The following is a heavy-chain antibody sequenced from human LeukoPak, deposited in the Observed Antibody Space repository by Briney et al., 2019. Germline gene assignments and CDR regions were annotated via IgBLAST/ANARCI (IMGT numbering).Heavy chain of an antibody. V-gene: IGHV1-3*01. CDR3: ARDIAPYYYDSSGYYPRWFDP. Sequence: ASVKVSCKASGYTFTSYAMHWVRQAPGQRLEWMGWINAGNGNTKYSQKFQGRVTITRDTSASTAYMELSSLRSEDTAVYYCARDIAPYYYDSSGYYPRWFDPWGQGTLVTVSS. D-gene: IGHD3-22*01. J-gene: IGHJ5*02. CDR2: INAGNGNT. CDR1: GYTFTSYA.